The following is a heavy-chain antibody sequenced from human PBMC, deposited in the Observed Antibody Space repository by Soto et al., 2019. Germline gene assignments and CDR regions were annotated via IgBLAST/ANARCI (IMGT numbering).Heavy chain of an antibody. J-gene: IGHJ4*02. D-gene: IGHD3-16*01. CDR1: GFTVSNNH. V-gene: IGHV3-53*01. CDR3: AGRLTTAAGLDY. CDR2: VHGGGST. Sequence: VQLVESGGGLIQPGGSLRLSCAASGFTVSNNHMTWVRQAAGKGLELVSFVHGGGSTSYADSVKGRFTISRDNSKNTLFLQMDSLRAEDTAIYYCAGRLTTAAGLDYWGRGTVVSVSS.